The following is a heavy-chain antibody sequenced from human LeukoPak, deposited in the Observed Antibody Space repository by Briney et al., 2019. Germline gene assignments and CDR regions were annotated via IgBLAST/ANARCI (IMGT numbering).Heavy chain of an antibody. CDR3: ARHNYKAGVV. CDR1: GGTISSSTYY. J-gene: IGHJ6*02. D-gene: IGHD5-24*01. V-gene: IGHV4-39*01. Sequence: PSETLSLTCTVSGGTISSSTYYWGWIRQPPGKGLEWIGSIYYSGSTYYNPSLNSCVTICVDTSKYQFSLMLSSVTAADTAVYYCARHNYKAGVVWGQGTTVTVSS. CDR2: IYYSGST.